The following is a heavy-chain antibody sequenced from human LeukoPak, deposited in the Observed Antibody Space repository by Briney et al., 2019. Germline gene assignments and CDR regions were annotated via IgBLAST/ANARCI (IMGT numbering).Heavy chain of an antibody. Sequence: GGSLRLSCAASGFNFDVYAMHWVRQAPGKGLEWVSLITWDGGSSYYADSMKGRFTISRDNSKNSLYLQMNSLRPEDTALYYCATASDSGYYYIDVWGKGTTVTVSS. D-gene: IGHD2-21*01. CDR2: ITWDGGSS. CDR1: GFNFDVYA. V-gene: IGHV3-43D*03. CDR3: ATASDSGYYYIDV. J-gene: IGHJ6*03.